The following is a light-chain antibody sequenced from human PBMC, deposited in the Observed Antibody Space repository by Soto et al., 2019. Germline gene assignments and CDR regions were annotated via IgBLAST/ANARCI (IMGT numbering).Light chain of an antibody. J-gene: IGKJ2*01. V-gene: IGKV1-39*01. CDR1: QTISSY. CDR3: QKSYSSPYP. CDR2: AAS. Sequence: IPMTQSPSSLSASVGGRVTITCRASQTISSYLNWYQQTPGRAPAVLISAASTLQIGVPSRFAGSGSRTAFTLPISRLQPEDFATYYCQKSYSSPYPFGPGTKL.